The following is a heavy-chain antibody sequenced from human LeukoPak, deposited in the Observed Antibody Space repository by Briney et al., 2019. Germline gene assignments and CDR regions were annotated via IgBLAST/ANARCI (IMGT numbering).Heavy chain of an antibody. J-gene: IGHJ4*02. D-gene: IGHD5-18*01. CDR2: INRDGSST. Sequence: GGSLRLSCAASGIIFSNYWMHWVRQAPGKGLVWVSRINRDGSSTSYADSVKGRFTISRDNAKNTLYLQMNSLRAEDTAVYYCARGGGYSYGSFDYWGQGALVTVSS. CDR3: ARGGGYSYGSFDY. V-gene: IGHV3-74*01. CDR1: GIIFSNYW.